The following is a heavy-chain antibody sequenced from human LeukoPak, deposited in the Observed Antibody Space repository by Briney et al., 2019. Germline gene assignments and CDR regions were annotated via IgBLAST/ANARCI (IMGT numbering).Heavy chain of an antibody. CDR2: INPAGSET. V-gene: IGHV3-7*01. D-gene: IGHD2-15*01. CDR3: ARFGYVAAVDV. Sequence: PGGCLRLSCAASGFSFSAYWMRWVREAPGTGVEWVANINPAGSETYYVDPVKGRFSISRDNAKNLVYLQMNSLRAEDTAVYHCARFGYVAAVDVWGQGTPVTVSS. J-gene: IGHJ4*02. CDR1: GFSFSAYW.